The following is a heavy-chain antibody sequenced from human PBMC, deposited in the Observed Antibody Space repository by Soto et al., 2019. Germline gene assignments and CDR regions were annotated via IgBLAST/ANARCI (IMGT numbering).Heavy chain of an antibody. V-gene: IGHV1-69*12. CDR2: IIPIFGTA. D-gene: IGHD2-15*01. CDR3: ARDASPYCSGGSCYSDRIDTNWFDP. Sequence: QVQLVQSGAEVKKPGSSVKVSCKASGGTFSSYAISWVRQAPGQGLEWMGGIIPIFGTANYAQKFQGRVTITADESTSTAYMELSSLRSEDTAVYYCARDASPYCSGGSCYSDRIDTNWFDPWGQGTLVTVSS. CDR1: GGTFSSYA. J-gene: IGHJ5*02.